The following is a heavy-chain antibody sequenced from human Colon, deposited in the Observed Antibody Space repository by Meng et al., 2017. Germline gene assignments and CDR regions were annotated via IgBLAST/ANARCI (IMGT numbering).Heavy chain of an antibody. CDR1: GGSVSSGSYY. CDR3: ARGPLDY. V-gene: IGHV4-61*01. Sequence: QGQLTASGPGLVRPSETLSLTCTVSGGSVSSGSYYWSWIRQPPGKGLEWIGYIYYTGSTNYNPSLKSRVTISVDTSKNRFSLKLSSVTAADTAVYYCARGPLDYWGQGTLVTVSS. J-gene: IGHJ4*02. CDR2: IYYTGST.